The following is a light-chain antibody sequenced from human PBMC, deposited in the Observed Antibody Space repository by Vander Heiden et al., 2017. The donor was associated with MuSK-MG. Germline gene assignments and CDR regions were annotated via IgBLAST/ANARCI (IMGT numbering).Light chain of an antibody. CDR3: QAWDSSTVV. Sequence: SYELTQTPSVSVSPGQTASITCSGDKLGDKYVSWYQQKPGQSPVLVIYQDTKRPSGIPERFSGSNSGNTATLTISGTQAMDEADYYCQAWDSSTVVFGGGTKL. V-gene: IGLV3-1*01. CDR2: QDT. J-gene: IGLJ2*01. CDR1: KLGDKY.